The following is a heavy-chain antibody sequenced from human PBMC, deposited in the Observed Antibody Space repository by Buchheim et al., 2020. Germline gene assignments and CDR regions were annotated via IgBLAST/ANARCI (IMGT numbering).Heavy chain of an antibody. CDR2: INHSGST. V-gene: IGHV4-34*01. Sequence: QVQLQQWGAGLLKPSETLSLTWAVYGGSFSGYYWSWIRQPPGKGLEWIGEINHSGSTNYNPSLKSRVTISVDTSKNQFSLKLSSVTAADTAVYYCARVGAVAGTDFDYWGQGTL. CDR3: ARVGAVAGTDFDY. J-gene: IGHJ4*02. D-gene: IGHD6-19*01. CDR1: GGSFSGYY.